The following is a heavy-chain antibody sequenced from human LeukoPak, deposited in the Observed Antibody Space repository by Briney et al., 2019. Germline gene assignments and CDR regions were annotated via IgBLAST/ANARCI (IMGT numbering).Heavy chain of an antibody. Sequence: GASVKVSCKASGYTFTGYYMHWVRQPPGQGLAWMGWINPNRGGTNYAQKFQGRVTMTRDTSISTAYMELSRLRSDDTAVYYCARVGGCSSTSCFLTDYWGQGTLVTVSS. J-gene: IGHJ4*02. D-gene: IGHD2-2*01. V-gene: IGHV1-2*02. CDR2: INPNRGGT. CDR3: ARVGGCSSTSCFLTDY. CDR1: GYTFTGYY.